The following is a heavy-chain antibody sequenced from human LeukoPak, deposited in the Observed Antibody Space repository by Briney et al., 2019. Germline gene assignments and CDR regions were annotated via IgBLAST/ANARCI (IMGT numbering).Heavy chain of an antibody. D-gene: IGHD2-15*01. CDR1: GFTFSTYG. J-gene: IGHJ6*03. CDR2: IRYDGSNK. Sequence: GGSLRLSCAASGFTFSTYGMHWVRQAPGKGLEWVAFIRYDGSNKYYADSVKGRFTISRDNSKNTLYLQMNSLRAEDTAVYYCARDRMMDYYYYYYMDVWGKGTTVTVSS. CDR3: ARDRMMDYYYYYYMDV. V-gene: IGHV3-30*02.